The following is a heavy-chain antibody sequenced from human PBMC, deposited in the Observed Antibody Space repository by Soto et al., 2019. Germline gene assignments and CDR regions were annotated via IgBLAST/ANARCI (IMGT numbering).Heavy chain of an antibody. CDR2: IKSKTDGGTT. Sequence: GGSMRLSSTAAGLKFSSYSMNWVRKATGKGLEWVGRIKSKTDGGTTDYAAPVKGRFTISRDDSKNTLYLQMNSLKTEDTAVYYCTTVSASTVTGGYWGQGTLVTVSS. V-gene: IGHV3-15*01. CDR1: GLKFSSYS. CDR3: TTVSASTVTGGY. J-gene: IGHJ4*02. D-gene: IGHD4-17*01.